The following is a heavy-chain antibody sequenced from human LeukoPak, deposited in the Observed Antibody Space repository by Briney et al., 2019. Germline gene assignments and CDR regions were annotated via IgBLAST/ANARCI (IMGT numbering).Heavy chain of an antibody. J-gene: IGHJ4*02. V-gene: IGHV4-39*01. CDR2: IYYSGST. CDR1: GGSISSSSYY. D-gene: IGHD3-10*01. CDR3: ARLLGGILLWFGESSDY. Sequence: SETLSLTCTVSGGSISSSSYYWGWIRQPPGKGLEWIGSIYYSGSTYYNPSLKSRVTISVDTSKNQFSLKLSSVTAADTAVYYCARLLGGILLWFGESSDYWGQGTLVTVSS.